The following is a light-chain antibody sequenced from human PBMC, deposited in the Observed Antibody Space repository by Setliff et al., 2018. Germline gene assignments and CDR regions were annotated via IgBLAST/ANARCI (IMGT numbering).Light chain of an antibody. Sequence: QSALAQPASVSGSPGQSITISCTGSSSDIGAYDYVSWYQQHPGKAPILMIYDVNNRPSGVSNRFSGSKSGNTASLTISGLQAEDEADYYCSSYTSRTTLDVFGTGTKVTVL. CDR3: SSYTSRTTLDV. V-gene: IGLV2-14*03. CDR1: SSDIGAYDY. CDR2: DVN. J-gene: IGLJ1*01.